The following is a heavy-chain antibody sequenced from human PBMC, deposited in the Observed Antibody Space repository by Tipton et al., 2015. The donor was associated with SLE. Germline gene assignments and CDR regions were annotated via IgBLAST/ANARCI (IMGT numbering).Heavy chain of an antibody. Sequence: TLSLTCTVSGGSISAYSFYWGWIRQPPGKGLEWIGSISYTGSTSYNPSLKSRVTISQDTSKNQFSLKVNSVTAADTAVYYCARGGLGVSYYYYMDVWGKGTTVTVSS. CDR2: ISYTGST. V-gene: IGHV4-39*07. CDR3: ARGGLGVSYYYYMDV. CDR1: GGSISAYSFY. J-gene: IGHJ6*03. D-gene: IGHD1-26*01.